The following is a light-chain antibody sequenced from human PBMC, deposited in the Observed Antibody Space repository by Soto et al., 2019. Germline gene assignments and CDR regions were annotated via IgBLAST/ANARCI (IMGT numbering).Light chain of an antibody. Sequence: IVFTQSPITLSLSPASLATLFCGASQSVSSSYLAWYQQKPRQAPRLLIYGASTRATAIPARFSGSGSGTVFTLTVSSLQHEDFAVYYCQHDYNLLTFGGGTKVDIK. CDR1: QSVSSSY. CDR2: GAS. CDR3: QHDYNLLT. V-gene: IGKV3D-7*01. J-gene: IGKJ4*01.